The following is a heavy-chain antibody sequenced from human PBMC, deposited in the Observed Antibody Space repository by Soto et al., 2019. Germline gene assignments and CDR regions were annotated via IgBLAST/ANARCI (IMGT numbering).Heavy chain of an antibody. CDR1: GGSLSSKSYP. CDR2: IYSSENT. CDR3: ARRIVATETFDY. V-gene: IGHV4-39*01. D-gene: IGHD5-12*01. J-gene: IGHJ4*02. Sequence: SETLSLTCTVSGGSLSSKSYPLGWIRQAPGKGLEWIWTIYSSENTYYNPSLVSRVTISVDTSMNRFSLTVTSVTAADTAVYYCARRIVATETFDYWGQGTLVTVSS.